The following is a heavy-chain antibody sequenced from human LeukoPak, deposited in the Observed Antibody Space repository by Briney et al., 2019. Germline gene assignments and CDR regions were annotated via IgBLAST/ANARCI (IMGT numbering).Heavy chain of an antibody. CDR2: IYTSGST. Sequence: SETLSLTCTVSGGSISSYYWSWIRQPAGKGLEWIGRIYTSGSTNYNPSLKSRVTMSVDTSKNQFSLKLSSVTAADTAVYYCARGHYYDSSGYWTRTYNWFDPWGQGTLVTVSS. CDR1: GGSISSYY. D-gene: IGHD3-22*01. J-gene: IGHJ5*02. CDR3: ARGHYYDSSGYWTRTYNWFDP. V-gene: IGHV4-4*07.